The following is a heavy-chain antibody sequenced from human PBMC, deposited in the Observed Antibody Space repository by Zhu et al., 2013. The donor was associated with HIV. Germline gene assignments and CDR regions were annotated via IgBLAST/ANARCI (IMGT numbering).Heavy chain of an antibody. J-gene: IGHJ6*02. CDR3: ARDKYSNAPYYYYGMDV. CDR2: IIPIFGTA. Sequence: QVQLVQSGAEVKKPGSSVKVSCKASGGTFSSYAISWVRQAPGQGLEWMGGIIPIFGTANYAQKFQGRVTITADKSTSTAYMELSSLRSEDTAVYYCARDKYSNAPYYYYGMDVWGQGTRHRLL. V-gene: IGHV1-69*06. CDR1: GGTFSSYA. D-gene: IGHD4-4*01.